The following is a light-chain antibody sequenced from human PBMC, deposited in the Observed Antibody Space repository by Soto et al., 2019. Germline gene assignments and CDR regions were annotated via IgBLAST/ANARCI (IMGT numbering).Light chain of an antibody. CDR1: RSDVGAYNY. Sequence: QSALTQSASVSGSPGHSITISCSGTRSDVGAYNYVSWYQQHPGKAPKLMISEVTNRPSGVSDRFSGSKSGNTASLTISGLQAEDEADYYCSSFTSRFTFVFGTGTKVTVL. V-gene: IGLV2-14*01. J-gene: IGLJ1*01. CDR3: SSFTSRFTFV. CDR2: EVT.